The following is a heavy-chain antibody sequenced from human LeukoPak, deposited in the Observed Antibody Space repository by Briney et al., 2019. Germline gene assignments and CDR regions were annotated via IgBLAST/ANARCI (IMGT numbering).Heavy chain of an antibody. J-gene: IGHJ3*02. Sequence: SETLSLTCTVSGGSISSYYWSWIRQPPGKGLEWIGYIYYSGSTNYNPSLKSRVTISVDTSKNQFSLKLSSVTAADTAVYYCARPPQSYSSRWYCAFDIWGQGTMVTVSS. CDR3: ARPPQSYSSRWYCAFDI. CDR2: IYYSGST. V-gene: IGHV4-59*01. D-gene: IGHD6-13*01. CDR1: GGSISSYY.